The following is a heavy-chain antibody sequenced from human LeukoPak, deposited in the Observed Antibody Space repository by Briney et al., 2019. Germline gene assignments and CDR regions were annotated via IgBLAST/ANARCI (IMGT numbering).Heavy chain of an antibody. CDR1: GFIFDDYA. Sequence: GGSLRLSCAASGFIFDDYAMHWVRQAPGKGLEWVSLISWDGGSTSYADSVKGRFTISRDNSKNSLYLQMNSLRPEDTAMYYCAKGASMGYSGYDFLDYHYMDVWGKGTTVTV. CDR3: AKGASMGYSGYDFLDYHYMDV. J-gene: IGHJ6*03. CDR2: ISWDGGST. V-gene: IGHV3-43D*03. D-gene: IGHD5-12*01.